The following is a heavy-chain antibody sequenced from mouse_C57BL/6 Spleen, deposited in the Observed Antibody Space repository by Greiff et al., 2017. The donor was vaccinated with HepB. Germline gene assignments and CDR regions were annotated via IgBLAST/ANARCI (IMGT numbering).Heavy chain of an antibody. CDR2: IYPGSGNT. D-gene: IGHD3-2*01. Sequence: VQLQESGAELVRPGASVKLSCKASGYTFTDYYINWVKQRPGQGLEWIARIYPGSGNTYYNEKFKGKATLTAEKSSSTAYMQLSSLTSEDSAVYFCAREIRQLGLGCCAKDYWGQGTSVTVSS. CDR3: AREIRQLGLGCCAKDY. CDR1: GYTFTDYY. V-gene: IGHV1-76*01. J-gene: IGHJ4*01.